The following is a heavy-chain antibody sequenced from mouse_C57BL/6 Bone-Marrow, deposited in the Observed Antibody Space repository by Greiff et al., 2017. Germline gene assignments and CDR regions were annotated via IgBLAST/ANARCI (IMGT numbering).Heavy chain of an antibody. CDR3: VRQGGSSPGAMDY. D-gene: IGHD1-1*01. CDR1: GFSFNTYA. Sequence: EVKLQESGGGLVQPKGSLKLSCAASGFSFNTYAMNWVRQAPGKGLEWVARIRSKSNNYATYYADSVKDRFTISRDDSESMLYLQMNKLKTEDTAMYYCVRQGGSSPGAMDYWGQGTSVTVSS. CDR2: IRSKSNNYAT. V-gene: IGHV10-1*01. J-gene: IGHJ4*01.